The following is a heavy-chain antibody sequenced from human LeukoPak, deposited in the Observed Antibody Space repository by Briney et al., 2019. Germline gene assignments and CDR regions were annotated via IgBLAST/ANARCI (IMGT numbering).Heavy chain of an antibody. CDR1: GYTFTGHY. V-gene: IGHV1-2*03. D-gene: IGHD2-8*01. J-gene: IGHJ6*03. CDR2: INPNSDDT. Sequence: GASVKVSCKASGYTFTGHYIHWVTQARGQGFEWMGWINPNSDDTNYAQKFQGRVTMTRDTSISTAYMELSRLRSDDTAVYYCARVGYCTHGVCYSMDVWGKGTTVTVSS. CDR3: ARVGYCTHGVCYSMDV.